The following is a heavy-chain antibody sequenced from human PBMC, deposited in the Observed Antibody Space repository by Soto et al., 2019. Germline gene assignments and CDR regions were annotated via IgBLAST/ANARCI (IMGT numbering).Heavy chain of an antibody. CDR2: IYWDDDT. J-gene: IGHJ3*01. CDR1: GFSLTADGVG. V-gene: IGHV2-5*02. Sequence: QITLKESGPTVVKPTQTLTLTCTFSGFSLTADGVGVGWIRQPPGKALEWLALIYWDDDTRYSPNLKSRLTISKDISKSLVVLTLTDMDPVDAGTYFCVHHVTGGSFDVWGQGSRVTVS. D-gene: IGHD4-4*01. CDR3: VHHVTGGSFDV.